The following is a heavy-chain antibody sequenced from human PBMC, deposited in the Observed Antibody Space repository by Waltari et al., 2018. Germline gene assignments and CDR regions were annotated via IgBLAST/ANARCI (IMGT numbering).Heavy chain of an antibody. J-gene: IGHJ4*02. CDR1: GGSINSDAHY. D-gene: IGHD3-16*02. CDR3: ARESSLGVWGTFRHYYFDS. V-gene: IGHV4-61*02. CDR2: IYVGVST. Sequence: QVQLQESGPGLVKPSQTLSLTCTVSGGSINSDAHYWSWIRQPAGKGLEWIGRIYVGVSTFHSPSFKNRFTFSEDMSKNQFSLRLKSVTAADTAFYYCARESSLGVWGTFRHYYFDSWGQGTLVTVSS.